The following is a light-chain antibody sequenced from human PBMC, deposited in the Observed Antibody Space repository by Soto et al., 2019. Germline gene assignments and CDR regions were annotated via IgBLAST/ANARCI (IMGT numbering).Light chain of an antibody. CDR3: QQYGTSEII. J-gene: IGKJ5*01. V-gene: IGKV3-20*01. CDR2: DTS. CDR1: QSVSNNY. Sequence: EIVLTQSPGTLSLSPWERATLSCRASQSVSNNYLAWYQQKPGQAPRLLIYDTSSRATGVPDRYSASGSGTDFTLTISRLEPEDFAVFFCQQYGTSEIIFGQGTRLEI.